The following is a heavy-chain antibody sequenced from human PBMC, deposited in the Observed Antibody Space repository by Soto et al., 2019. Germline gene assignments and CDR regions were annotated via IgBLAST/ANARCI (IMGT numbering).Heavy chain of an antibody. CDR2: IYYSGST. CDR3: ARVRLGRGRWFDP. D-gene: IGHD1-1*01. Sequence: QVQLQESGPGLVKPSQTLSLTCTVSGGSISSGGYYWSWIRQHPGKGLEWIGYIYYSGSTYYNPSLKRRVTISVDTSKNQFSLKLSSVTAADTAVSYCARVRLGRGRWFDPWGQGTLVTVSS. CDR1: GGSISSGGYY. J-gene: IGHJ5*02. V-gene: IGHV4-31*03.